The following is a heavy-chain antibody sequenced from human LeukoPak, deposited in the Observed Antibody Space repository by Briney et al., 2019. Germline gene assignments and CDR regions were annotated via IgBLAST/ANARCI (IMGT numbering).Heavy chain of an antibody. Sequence: PGGSLSLSCAASGFTVSSNYMSWVRQAPGKGLEWVSVIYSGGSTYYADSVKGRFTISRDNTKNTLYLQMNSLSAEDSAVYYCARTLRGSSAPFDCWGQGTLVTVSS. D-gene: IGHD1-26*01. J-gene: IGHJ4*02. CDR2: IYSGGST. CDR3: ARTLRGSSAPFDC. CDR1: GFTVSSNY. V-gene: IGHV3-53*01.